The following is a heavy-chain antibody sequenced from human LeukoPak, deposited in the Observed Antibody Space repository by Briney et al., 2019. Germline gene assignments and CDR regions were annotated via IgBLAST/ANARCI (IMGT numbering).Heavy chain of an antibody. CDR1: GFTFSSYS. CDR3: ARGIAVAGKGAFDY. D-gene: IGHD6-19*01. J-gene: IGHJ4*02. Sequence: GXSLRLSCAASGFTFSSYSMNWVRQAQGKGRKGVSSISSSSSYIYYADSVKGRFTISRDNAKNSLYLQMNSLRAEDTAVYYCARGIAVAGKGAFDYWGQGTLVTVSS. CDR2: ISSSSSYI. V-gene: IGHV3-21*01.